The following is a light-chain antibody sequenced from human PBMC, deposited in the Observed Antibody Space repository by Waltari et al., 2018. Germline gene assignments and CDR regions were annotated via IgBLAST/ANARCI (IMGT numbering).Light chain of an antibody. J-gene: IGLJ2*01. Sequence: QSALTPPRSVSGSPGQSVTISCTGTSSAVGGYNYVSWYHPHPGKAPKLMIYDVSKRPSGVPDRFSGSKSGNTASLTISGLQAEDEADYYCCSYAGSYTYVVFGGGTKLTVL. V-gene: IGLV2-11*01. CDR2: DVS. CDR3: CSYAGSYTYVV. CDR1: SSAVGGYNY.